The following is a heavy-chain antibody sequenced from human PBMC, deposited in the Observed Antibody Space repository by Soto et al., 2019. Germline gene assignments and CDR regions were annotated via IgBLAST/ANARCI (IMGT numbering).Heavy chain of an antibody. CDR1: GGSISSGGYY. D-gene: IGHD2-2*01. J-gene: IGHJ4*02. CDR3: ARGRSSTSPYPIGY. V-gene: IGHV4-31*03. CDR2: IYYSGST. Sequence: PSETLSLTCTVSGGSISSGGYYWSCIRQHPGKGLEWIGYIYYSGSTYYNPSLKSRDTISVDTSKNQFSLKLSSVTAADTAVYYCARGRSSTSPYPIGYWGKGTLVTVSS.